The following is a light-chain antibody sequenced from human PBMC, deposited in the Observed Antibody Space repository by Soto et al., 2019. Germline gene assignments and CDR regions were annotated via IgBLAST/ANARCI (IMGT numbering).Light chain of an antibody. Sequence: QSVLTQPPSVSGAPGQKVTISCTRSSSNIGAAYDVHWYQHLPGTAPKLLIYGNNNRPSGVPGRFSGSKSGTSASLAITGLQAEDEADYYCQSYDSSLSGGVFGGGTKLTVL. V-gene: IGLV1-40*01. J-gene: IGLJ3*02. CDR3: QSYDSSLSGGV. CDR1: SSNIGAAYD. CDR2: GNN.